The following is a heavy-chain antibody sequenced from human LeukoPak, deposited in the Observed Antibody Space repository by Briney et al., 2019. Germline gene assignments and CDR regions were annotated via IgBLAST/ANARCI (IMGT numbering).Heavy chain of an antibody. CDR1: GGSIHSY. D-gene: IGHD3-10*01. J-gene: IGHJ5*02. CDR3: ARDSGTTGEVKFDP. CDR2: ISGSGTI. Sequence: SETLSLTCTVSGGSIHSYWSWIRRPAGKGLEWIGRISGSGTITYNPALQRRLTISIDTSKNQFSLKLMSVTAADTAVYYCARDSGTTGEVKFDPWGQGTLVTVSS. V-gene: IGHV4-4*07.